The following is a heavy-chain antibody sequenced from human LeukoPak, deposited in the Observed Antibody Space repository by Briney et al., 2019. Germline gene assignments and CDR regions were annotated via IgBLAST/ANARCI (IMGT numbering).Heavy chain of an antibody. CDR2: IWYDGSNK. CDR3: AREGPRGNSQFDY. V-gene: IGHV3-33*01. CDR1: GFAFSSYG. J-gene: IGHJ4*02. D-gene: IGHD2/OR15-2a*01. Sequence: GGSLRLSCAASGFAFSSYGMHWVRQAPGKGLEWVALIWYDGSNKYYADSVKGRLTISRDNSKNTLYLQMNSLRAEDTAVYYCAREGPRGNSQFDYWGQGTLVTVSS.